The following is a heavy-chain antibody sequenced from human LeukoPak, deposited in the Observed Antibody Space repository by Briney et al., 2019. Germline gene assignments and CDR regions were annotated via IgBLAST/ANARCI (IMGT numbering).Heavy chain of an antibody. CDR1: GYTFTSYG. V-gene: IGHV1-18*01. CDR3: ARDWEYCSSTSCTNGNYYYYGMDV. CDR2: ISAYNGNT. D-gene: IGHD2-2*01. Sequence: GASVTVSCKASGYTFTSYGISWVRQAPGQGLEWMGWISAYNGNTNYAQKLQGRVTMTTDTSTSTAYMELRSLRSDDTAVYYCARDWEYCSSTSCTNGNYYYYGMDVWGQGTTVTVSS. J-gene: IGHJ6*02.